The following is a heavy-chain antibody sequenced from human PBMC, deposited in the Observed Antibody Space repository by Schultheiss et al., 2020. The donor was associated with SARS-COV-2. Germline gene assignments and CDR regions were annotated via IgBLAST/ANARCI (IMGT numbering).Heavy chain of an antibody. V-gene: IGHV1-2*06. Sequence: ASVKVSCKASGYTFTGYYMHWVRQAPGQGLEWMGRINPNSGGTNYAQKFQGRVTMTRDTSISTAYMELSSLRSEDTAVYYCARAGGGIAALRRADPYYFDYWGQGTLVTVSS. D-gene: IGHD6-13*01. J-gene: IGHJ4*02. CDR1: GYTFTGYY. CDR3: ARAGGGIAALRRADPYYFDY. CDR2: INPNSGGT.